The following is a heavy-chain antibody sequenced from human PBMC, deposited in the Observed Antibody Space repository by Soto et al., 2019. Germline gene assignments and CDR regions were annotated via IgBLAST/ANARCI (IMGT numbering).Heavy chain of an antibody. D-gene: IGHD3-16*01. J-gene: IGHJ4*02. V-gene: IGHV2-5*02. CDR3: AYRLRGYFHF. CDR2: VYWDDNK. Sequence: SGPTLVRPTQTLTLTCTFSGFSLTTSGVGVGWIRQPPGKPLDWLALVYWDDNKHYSPPLQSRLTITKDTSINQVVLTLTNMDPVDTATYYCAYRLRGYFHFWGQGTLVTVSS. CDR1: GFSLTTSGVG.